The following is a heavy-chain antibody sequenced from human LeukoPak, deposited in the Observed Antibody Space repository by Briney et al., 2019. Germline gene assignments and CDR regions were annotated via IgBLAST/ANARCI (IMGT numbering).Heavy chain of an antibody. CDR2: IYSDCST. D-gene: IGHD3-10*01. CDR3: AREWRGSVDAFDI. V-gene: IGHV3-53*05. Sequence: GGALRLSCAASGFTVSTNYMTWVRRAPGKGLEWVSFIYSDCSTYYADSVKGRFTISRDNTKKTLYLQMNSLRAEDTAVYYCAREWRGSVDAFDIWGQGTMVTVSS. CDR1: GFTVSTNY. J-gene: IGHJ3*02.